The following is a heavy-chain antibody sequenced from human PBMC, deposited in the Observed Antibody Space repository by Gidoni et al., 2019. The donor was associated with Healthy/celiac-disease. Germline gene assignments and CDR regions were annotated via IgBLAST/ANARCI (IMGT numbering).Heavy chain of an antibody. Sequence: EVQLVESGGVVVQPGGSLRLSCEASGFTFDDYTMHWVRQAPGKGLEWVSLISWDGGSTYYADSVKGRFTISRDNSKNSLYLQMNSLRTEDTALYYCAKSRTTGTTPLDYWGQGTLVTVSS. D-gene: IGHD1-1*01. CDR2: ISWDGGST. CDR1: GFTFDDYT. J-gene: IGHJ4*02. V-gene: IGHV3-43*01. CDR3: AKSRTTGTTPLDY.